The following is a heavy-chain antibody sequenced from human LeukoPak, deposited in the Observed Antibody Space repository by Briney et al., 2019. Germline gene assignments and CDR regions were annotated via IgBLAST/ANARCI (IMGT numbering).Heavy chain of an antibody. D-gene: IGHD5/OR15-5a*01. J-gene: IGHJ5*02. V-gene: IGHV4-39*07. CDR2: IDYSGST. Sequence: PSETLSLTCTVSGGSISSYYWGWIRQPPGKGLEWIVSIDYSGSTYYNPSLKSRVTISVDTSKNQFSLKLSSVTAADTAVYYCARGVLPFDPWGQGTLVTVSS. CDR1: GGSISSYY. CDR3: ARGVLPFDP.